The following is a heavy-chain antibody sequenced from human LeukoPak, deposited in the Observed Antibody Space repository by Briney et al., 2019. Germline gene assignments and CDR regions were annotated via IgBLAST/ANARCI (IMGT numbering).Heavy chain of an antibody. CDR3: ARDSSSGWYPNYFDY. Sequence: PGGSLRLSCAASGFTFSSYGMHWVRQAPGKGLEWVAVIWYDGSNKYYADSVKGRFTISRDNSKNTLYLQMNSLRAEDTAVYYCARDSSSGWYPNYFDYWGQGTLVTVSS. CDR1: GFTFSSYG. D-gene: IGHD6-19*01. J-gene: IGHJ4*02. V-gene: IGHV3-33*01. CDR2: IWYDGSNK.